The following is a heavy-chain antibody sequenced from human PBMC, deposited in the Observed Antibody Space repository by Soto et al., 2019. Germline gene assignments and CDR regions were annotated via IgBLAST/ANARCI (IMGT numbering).Heavy chain of an antibody. D-gene: IGHD7-27*01. V-gene: IGHV1-69*13. CDR2: IIPVLATT. J-gene: IGHJ5*02. Sequence: SVKVSCKASAVTFPHYALTWVRQAPGQGLEWMGGIIPVLATTTYAQKFQGRVSISADESTNTASIELSSLTSEDTAVYYCACNWGNSLRNWLAPWGQGTLVTVSS. CDR1: AVTFPHYA. CDR3: ACNWGNSLRNWLAP.